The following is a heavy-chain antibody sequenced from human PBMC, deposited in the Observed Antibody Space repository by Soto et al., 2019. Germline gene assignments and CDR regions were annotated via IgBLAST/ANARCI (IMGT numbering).Heavy chain of an antibody. CDR1: GFTFSSYA. J-gene: IGHJ6*02. Sequence: GGSLRLSCAASGFTFSSYAMHWVRQAPGKGLEWVAVISYDGSNKYYADSVKGRFTISRDNSKNTLYLQMNSLRAEDTAVYYCARDQVVPSAWRDYYYYYGMDVWGQGTTVTVSS. CDR3: ARDQVVPSAWRDYYYYYGMDV. CDR2: ISYDGSNK. D-gene: IGHD2-2*01. V-gene: IGHV3-30-3*01.